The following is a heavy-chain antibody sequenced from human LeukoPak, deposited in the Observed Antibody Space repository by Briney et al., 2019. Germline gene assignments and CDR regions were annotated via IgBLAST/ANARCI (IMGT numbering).Heavy chain of an antibody. D-gene: IGHD2-2*01. CDR3: ARDRFAVVPAAMWWFDP. V-gene: IGHV4-31*03. J-gene: IGHJ5*02. Sequence: QASETLSLTCTVSGGSISSGGYYWSWIRQHPGKGLEWIGFIYYSGSTYYNPSLKSRVTISVDTSKNQFSLKLSSVTAADTAVYYCARDRFAVVPAAMWWFDPWGQGTLVTVSS. CDR2: IYYSGST. CDR1: GGSISSGGYY.